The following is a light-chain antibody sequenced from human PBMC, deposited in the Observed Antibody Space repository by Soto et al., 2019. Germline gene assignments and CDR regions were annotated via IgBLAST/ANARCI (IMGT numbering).Light chain of an antibody. Sequence: DIVMTQSPDSLAVSLGERATINRKSSQSVLYSSNNKNYLAWYQQKPGQPPKLLIYWASTRESGVPDRFSGSGSGKDFTLTISSLQAEDVAVYYCQQYYSTPRTFGQGTKVEIK. V-gene: IGKV4-1*01. CDR2: WAS. CDR1: QSVLYSSNNKNY. CDR3: QQYYSTPRT. J-gene: IGKJ1*01.